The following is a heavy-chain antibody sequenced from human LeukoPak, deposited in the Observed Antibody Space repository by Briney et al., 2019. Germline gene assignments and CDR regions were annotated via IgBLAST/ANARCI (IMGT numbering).Heavy chain of an antibody. V-gene: IGHV4-59*11. Sequence: SETLSLTCTVSGGSISGHYWTWIRQPPGKGLEWIGQIHYSGRPDYNPSLKSRVTISVDTSKNQLSLKVTSVSGADTAVYLCARFGVDYDMDVWGQGTTVTVSS. CDR1: GGSISGHY. CDR2: IHYSGRP. CDR3: ARFGVDYDMDV. D-gene: IGHD3-16*01. J-gene: IGHJ6*02.